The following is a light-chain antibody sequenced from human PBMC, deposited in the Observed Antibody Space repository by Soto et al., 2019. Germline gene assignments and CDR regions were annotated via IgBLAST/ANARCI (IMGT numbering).Light chain of an antibody. CDR3: HQYDNWPKT. V-gene: IGKV3-15*01. Sequence: EIVLTQSPDTLSLSPGERATLSCRASQSVRDNFLAWYQQRPGQSPRLLIYGASTRATGIPARFSGSGSGTEFTLTISSLQSEDFAVYYCHQYDNWPKTFGQGTRLEIK. CDR2: GAS. J-gene: IGKJ5*01. CDR1: QSVRDN.